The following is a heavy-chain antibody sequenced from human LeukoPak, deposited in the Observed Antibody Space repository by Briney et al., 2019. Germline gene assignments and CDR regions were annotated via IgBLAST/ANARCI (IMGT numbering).Heavy chain of an antibody. Sequence: SETLSLTCSVSDGSISSGYYYWAWIRQPPGKGPEWIGSIYYSGTTYPNSSLKSRVTISVDTSKNQFSLKLSSVTAADTAVYFCSRHEHKALAGDTWGQGTLVTVSS. CDR1: DGSISSGYYY. V-gene: IGHV4-39*01. CDR3: SRHEHKALAGDT. J-gene: IGHJ5*02. CDR2: IYYSGTT. D-gene: IGHD6-19*01.